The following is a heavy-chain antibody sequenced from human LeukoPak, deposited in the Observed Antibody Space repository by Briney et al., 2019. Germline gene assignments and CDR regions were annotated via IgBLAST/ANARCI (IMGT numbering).Heavy chain of an antibody. Sequence: GGSLRLSCAASGFTFSRYNMNWVRQAPGKGLEWVSSISRTGNYIYYADSVKGRFTVSRDNAQNSLFLQMNSLRVEDTAVYYCARVLETDCSGGSCYSGLDYWGQGTLVTVSS. J-gene: IGHJ4*02. CDR1: GFTFSRYN. CDR3: ARVLETDCSGGSCYSGLDY. CDR2: ISRTGNYI. V-gene: IGHV3-21*01. D-gene: IGHD2-15*01.